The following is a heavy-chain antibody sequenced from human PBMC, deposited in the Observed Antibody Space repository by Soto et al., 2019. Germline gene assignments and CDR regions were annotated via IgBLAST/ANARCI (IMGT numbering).Heavy chain of an antibody. CDR1: GYTFTSYG. CDR3: TKPRSSLQWPPFDP. Sequence: ASVKVSCKASGYTFTSYGIIWVRQVPGQGLEWMGWVSAYNGNTNYAQKLQGRVTMTTDTSTSTAYMELRSLRSDDTAVYYCTKPRSSLQWPPFDPWGHGTQVTVSS. J-gene: IGHJ5*02. V-gene: IGHV1-18*01. D-gene: IGHD6-19*01. CDR2: VSAYNGNT.